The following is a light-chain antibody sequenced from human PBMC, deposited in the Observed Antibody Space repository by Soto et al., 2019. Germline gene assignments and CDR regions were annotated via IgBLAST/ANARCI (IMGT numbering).Light chain of an antibody. V-gene: IGLV2-14*01. CDR1: GSDVGGYKY. J-gene: IGLJ1*01. Sequence: QSALTQPASVSESPGQSITISCTGSGSDVGGYKYVSWYQQHPGKAPKLLIYDVTNRPSGVSNRFSGSKSGYTASLTISGLQSEDEADYYCSSYTSFKTLVFGTGTKVTVL. CDR2: DVT. CDR3: SSYTSFKTLV.